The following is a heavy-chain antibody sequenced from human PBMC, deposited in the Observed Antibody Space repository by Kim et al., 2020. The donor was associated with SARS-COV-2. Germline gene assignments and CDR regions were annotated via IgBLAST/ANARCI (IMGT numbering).Heavy chain of an antibody. V-gene: IGHV4-31*03. CDR3: ARAAITMIVVVNAFDI. J-gene: IGHJ3*02. D-gene: IGHD3-22*01. Sequence: SETLSLTCTVSGGSISSGGYYWSWIRQHPGKGLEWIGYIYYSGSTYYNPSLKSRVIISVDTSKNQFSLKLSSVTAADTAVYYCARAAITMIVVVNAFDIWGQGTMVTVSS. CDR1: GGSISSGGYY. CDR2: IYYSGST.